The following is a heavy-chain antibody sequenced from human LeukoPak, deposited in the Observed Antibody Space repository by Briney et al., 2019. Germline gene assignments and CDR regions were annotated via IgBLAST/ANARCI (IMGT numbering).Heavy chain of an antibody. CDR1: GGSISSSNW. Sequence: SETLSLTCAVSGGSISSSNWWSWVRQPPGKGLEWIGEINHSGSANYNPSLKSRVTISVDTSKNQFSLKLSSVTAADTAVYYCARVVSRINGLREGYFDYWGQGTLVTVSS. CDR3: ARVVSRINGLREGYFDY. J-gene: IGHJ4*02. CDR2: INHSGSA. V-gene: IGHV4-4*02. D-gene: IGHD2-21*01.